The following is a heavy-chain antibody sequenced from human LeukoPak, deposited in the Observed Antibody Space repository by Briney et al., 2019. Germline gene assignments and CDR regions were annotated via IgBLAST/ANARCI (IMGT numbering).Heavy chain of an antibody. Sequence: PSETLSLTCTVSGGSISSYYWSWIRQPPGNGLEWIGYIYYSGSTNYNPSLKSRVTISVDTSKNQFSLKPSSVTAADTAVYYCARDDSGSYPANDAFDIWGQGTMVTVSS. CDR3: ARDDSGSYPANDAFDI. V-gene: IGHV4-59*01. CDR2: IYYSGST. CDR1: GGSISSYY. J-gene: IGHJ3*02. D-gene: IGHD1-26*01.